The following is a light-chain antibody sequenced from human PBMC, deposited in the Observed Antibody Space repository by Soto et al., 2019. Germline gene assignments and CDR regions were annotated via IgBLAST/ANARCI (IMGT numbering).Light chain of an antibody. CDR2: YIS. CDR1: QSAGNF. CDR3: QQHNQWPIT. J-gene: IGKJ5*01. V-gene: IGKV3D-15*01. Sequence: EIVMTQSPATLSVSPGETASLSCRASQSAGNFLAWYQQKPGQAPRLLIYYISTRATGIPARFSGSGSGTEFTLTINSLXXXXXAVYYCQQHNQWPITFGQGTRLEIK.